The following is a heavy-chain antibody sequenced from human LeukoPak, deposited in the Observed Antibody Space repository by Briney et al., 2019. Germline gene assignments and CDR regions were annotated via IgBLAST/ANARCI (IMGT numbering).Heavy chain of an antibody. CDR3: TTGIDYGGGY. CDR1: GFTFSNVW. CDR2: IQSKNEDETT. J-gene: IGHJ4*02. V-gene: IGHV3-15*07. D-gene: IGHD4/OR15-4a*01. Sequence: NPGGSLRLSCAASGFTFSNVWMNWVRQAPGKGLEWVGRIQSKNEDETTDYAAPVKGRFTISRDDSKNILYLQMRGLKPEDTGIYYCTTGIDYGGGYWGQGTLVTVSS.